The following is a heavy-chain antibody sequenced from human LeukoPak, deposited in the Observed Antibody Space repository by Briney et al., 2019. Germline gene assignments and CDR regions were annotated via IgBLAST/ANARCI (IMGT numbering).Heavy chain of an antibody. CDR2: INHSGST. CDR1: VGSFSGYH. J-gene: IGHJ4*02. CDR3: AGRTYYYDSSGYYGVDY. Sequence: SQTLSLTCAVYVGSFSGYHWTWIRQSPGKGLEWIGEINHSGSTKYNPSLKSRVTISADTSKNQFSLKLSSVTAADTAVYYCAGRTYYYDSSGYYGVDYWGQGTLVTVSS. D-gene: IGHD3-22*01. V-gene: IGHV4-34*01.